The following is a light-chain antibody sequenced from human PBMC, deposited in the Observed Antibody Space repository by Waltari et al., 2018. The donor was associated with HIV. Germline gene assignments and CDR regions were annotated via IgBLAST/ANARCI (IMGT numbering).Light chain of an antibody. V-gene: IGLV1-40*01. CDR1: SSTIAPGYD. J-gene: IGLJ3*02. CDR3: QSHDRSLSGPWV. Sequence: QSVLTHPPSVSGAPGQTVTIPCEGSSSTIAPGYDAHCYKQVPGTTPKLVIYSNINRPSGVPDRFSASKSGTSASLAITGLQAEDEAHYYCQSHDRSLSGPWVFGGGTKLTVL. CDR2: SNI.